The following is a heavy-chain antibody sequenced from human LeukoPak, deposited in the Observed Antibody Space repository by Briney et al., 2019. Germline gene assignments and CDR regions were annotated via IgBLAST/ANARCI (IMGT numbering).Heavy chain of an antibody. Sequence: GGSLRLSCAASGLTINRNYMKGVRHAPGKGLEWVSGIYIGGGTYYADSVKGRFTISRDNSKNTLYLQMNSLRAEDTAVYYCACGPWDFDYWGQGTQVTVSS. CDR3: ACGPWDFDY. J-gene: IGHJ4*02. V-gene: IGHV3-66*01. D-gene: IGHD1-26*01. CDR2: IYIGGGT. CDR1: GLTINRNY.